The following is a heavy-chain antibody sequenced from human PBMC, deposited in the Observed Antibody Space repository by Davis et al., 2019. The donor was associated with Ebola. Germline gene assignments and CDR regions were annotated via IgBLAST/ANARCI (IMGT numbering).Heavy chain of an antibody. Sequence: ASVKVSCKASGYPFTGYYLHWVRQAPGQGLEWMGWISAYTGSTNYAQNIQGRVTMTIDTATSTAYMDLRSLTSDDTAVYYCASTQQGEIHLDYWGQGTLVTVSS. V-gene: IGHV1-18*04. D-gene: IGHD3-16*01. CDR1: GYPFTGYY. J-gene: IGHJ4*02. CDR3: ASTQQGEIHLDY. CDR2: ISAYTGST.